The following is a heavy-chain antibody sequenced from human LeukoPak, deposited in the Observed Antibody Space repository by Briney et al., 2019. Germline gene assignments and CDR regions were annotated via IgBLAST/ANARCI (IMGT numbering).Heavy chain of an antibody. CDR1: GFTFSVYS. D-gene: IGHD3-10*01. J-gene: IGHJ4*02. V-gene: IGHV3-30*04. CDR3: ARGSGSGSFLIDN. Sequence: GGSLRLSCAASGFTFSVYSMHCAREAPGKGLEWVAIIRNDGSVKYYVDSARGRFTISRDNSENTLYLQMDSLRAEDTAVYFCARGSGSGSFLIDNWGQGTLVTVSS. CDR2: IRNDGSVK.